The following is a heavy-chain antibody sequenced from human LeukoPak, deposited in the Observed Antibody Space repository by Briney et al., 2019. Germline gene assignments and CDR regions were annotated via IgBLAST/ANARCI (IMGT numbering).Heavy chain of an antibody. V-gene: IGHV4-39*01. CDR3: ARRYDFWSGYNDAFDI. CDR1: GGSISSSSYY. D-gene: IGHD3-3*01. CDR2: IYYSGST. Sequence: SETLSLTCTVSGGSISSSSYYWGWIRQPPGKGLEWIGSIYYSGSTYYNPSPKSRVTISVDTSKNQFSLKLSSVTAADTAVYYCARRYDFWSGYNDAFDIWGQGTMVTVSS. J-gene: IGHJ3*02.